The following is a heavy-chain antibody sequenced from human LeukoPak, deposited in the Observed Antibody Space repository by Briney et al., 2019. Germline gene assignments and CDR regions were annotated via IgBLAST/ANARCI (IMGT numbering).Heavy chain of an antibody. CDR1: GVSITIY. Sequence: SETLSLTCTVSGVSITIYWSWIRQPAGKGLEWIGRIYSSGTITYNPSLERRVSMSVDTSKNQFSLKLSSVTAADTAVYYCARDSGTTGEVKFDPWGQGTLVIVSS. CDR2: IYSSGTI. V-gene: IGHV4-4*07. CDR3: ARDSGTTGEVKFDP. J-gene: IGHJ5*02. D-gene: IGHD3-10*01.